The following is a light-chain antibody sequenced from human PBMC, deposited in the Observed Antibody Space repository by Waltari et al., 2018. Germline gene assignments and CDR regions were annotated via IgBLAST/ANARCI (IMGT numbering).Light chain of an antibody. J-gene: IGLJ3*02. V-gene: IGLV2-14*01. CDR1: SSDVGGYNY. CDR2: DVS. Sequence: QSALTQPASVSESPGQPITISCTGTSSDVGGYNYVSWYQQHIGKAPKLMIYDVSKRPSGVSNRFSGSKSGNTASLTISGLQAEDEADYYCSSYTSSSTWVFGGGTKLTVL. CDR3: SSYTSSSTWV.